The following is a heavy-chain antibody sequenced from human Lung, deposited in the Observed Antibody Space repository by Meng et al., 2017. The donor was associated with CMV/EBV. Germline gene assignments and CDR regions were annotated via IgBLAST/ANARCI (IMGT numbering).Heavy chain of an antibody. CDR1: GCTLSSYA. Sequence: SVNVSXLPSGCTLSSYAISWVRQAPGQGLEWMGGIIPILGIANYAQKFQGRVTITADKSTSTAYMELSSLRSEDTAVYYCASLGYCSSTSCPFYYYYGMDVWGQGTTVTVSS. CDR2: IIPILGIA. J-gene: IGHJ6*02. CDR3: ASLGYCSSTSCPFYYYYGMDV. D-gene: IGHD2-2*01. V-gene: IGHV1-69*10.